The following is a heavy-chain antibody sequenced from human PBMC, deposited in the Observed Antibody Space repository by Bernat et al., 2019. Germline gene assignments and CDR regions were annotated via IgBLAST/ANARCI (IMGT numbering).Heavy chain of an antibody. V-gene: IGHV3-7*03. D-gene: IGHD3-3*01. CDR1: GSTFSSYW. Sequence: EVQLVESGGGLVQPGGSLGLSCAASGSTFSSYWMSWVRQAPGKGLEWVANIKEDGSEKHYVDSVKGRFTISRDNAKNSLYLQMNSLRAEDTAVYYCARGVLGVDEDAFDIWGQGTMVTVSS. CDR2: IKEDGSEK. J-gene: IGHJ3*02. CDR3: ARGVLGVDEDAFDI.